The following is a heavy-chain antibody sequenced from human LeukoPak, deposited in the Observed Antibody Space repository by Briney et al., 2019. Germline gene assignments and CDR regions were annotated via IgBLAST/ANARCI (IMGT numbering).Heavy chain of an antibody. CDR2: IIPILGIA. D-gene: IGHD7-27*01. J-gene: IGHJ3*02. Sequence: SVKVSCKATGGTFSSYAISWVRQAPGQGLEWMGRIIPILGIANYAQKFQGRVTITADKSTSTAYMELSSLRSEDTAVYYCARDRRRAPIWGAFDIWGQGTMVTVSS. CDR1: GGTFSSYA. V-gene: IGHV1-69*04. CDR3: ARDRRRAPIWGAFDI.